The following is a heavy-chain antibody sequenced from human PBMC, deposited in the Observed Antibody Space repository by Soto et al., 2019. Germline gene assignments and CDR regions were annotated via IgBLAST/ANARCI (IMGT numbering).Heavy chain of an antibody. V-gene: IGHV3-23*01. J-gene: IGHJ4*02. Sequence: PVGSLRLSCAASGFTFSSYAMSWVRQAPGKGLEWVSAISGSGGSTYYADSVKGRFTISRDNSKNTLYLQMNSLRAEDTAVYYCAKVSYGSSQYCFDYWGQGTLVTGS. CDR3: AKVSYGSSQYCFDY. CDR2: ISGSGGST. CDR1: GFTFSSYA. D-gene: IGHD4-17*01.